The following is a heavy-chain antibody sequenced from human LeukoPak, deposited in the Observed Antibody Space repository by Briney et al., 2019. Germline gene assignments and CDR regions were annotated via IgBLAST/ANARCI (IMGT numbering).Heavy chain of an antibody. J-gene: IGHJ4*02. D-gene: IGHD3-16*02. CDR2: IYSCGKT. V-gene: IGHV3-53*01. Sequence: GGSLRLSCAASGFTVSTTYVSWVRQAPGMGLEWVSIIYSCGKTYCADSVKGRFTISRDNSKNTLYLQVNSLRAEDTAVYYCATAPEGSYRLFDHWGQGTLVTVSS. CDR3: ATAPEGSYRLFDH. CDR1: GFTVSTTY.